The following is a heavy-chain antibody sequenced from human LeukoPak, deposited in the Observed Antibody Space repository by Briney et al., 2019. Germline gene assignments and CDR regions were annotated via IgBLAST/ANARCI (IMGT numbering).Heavy chain of an antibody. CDR3: AKGGYGNYFDY. V-gene: IGHV3-64*04. Sequence: GGSLRLSCSASGFPFSSYAMHWVRQAPGKGLEYVSAISDSGGSTYYADSVKGRLTISRDNSKNTLYLQMNSLRAEDTAVFYCAKGGYGNYFDYWGQGTLVTVSS. J-gene: IGHJ4*02. CDR2: ISDSGGST. D-gene: IGHD5-12*01. CDR1: GFPFSSYA.